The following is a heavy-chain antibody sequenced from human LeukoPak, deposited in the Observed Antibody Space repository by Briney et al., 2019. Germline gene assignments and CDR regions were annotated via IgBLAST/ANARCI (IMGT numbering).Heavy chain of an antibody. V-gene: IGHV3-21*01. CDR3: ARALHGANPYGMDV. J-gene: IGHJ6*02. D-gene: IGHD1-26*01. Sequence: NPGGSLRLSCVASGFTFSYYSMNWVRQAPGKGLEWVSSIGSRSSSIYYADSVRGRFTISRDDAKNSLYLQMSSLRVEDTAVFFCARALHGANPYGMDVWGQGTTVTVSS. CDR1: GFTFSYYS. CDR2: IGSRSSSI.